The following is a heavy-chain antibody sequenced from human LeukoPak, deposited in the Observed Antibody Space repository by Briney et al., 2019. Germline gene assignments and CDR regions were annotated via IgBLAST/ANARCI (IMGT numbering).Heavy chain of an antibody. Sequence: SETLSLTCTVSGYSISSDYYWGWIRQPPGKGLELIGFIYHSGSTYYNPSLKSRVTISVDTSKNQFSLKLSSVTAADTAVYYCARYDVWGTYRAFDYWGQGTLVTVSS. J-gene: IGHJ4*02. CDR2: IYHSGST. CDR3: ARYDVWGTYRAFDY. V-gene: IGHV4-38-2*02. D-gene: IGHD3-16*02. CDR1: GYSISSDYY.